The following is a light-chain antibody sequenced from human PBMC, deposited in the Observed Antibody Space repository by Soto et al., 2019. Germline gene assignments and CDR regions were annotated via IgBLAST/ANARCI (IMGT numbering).Light chain of an antibody. CDR3: QQLFDSPLT. Sequence: VRVPITCWASQVISTSLDWYQVKPGKAPKLLIYAASTLESGVPSRFSATVSGTEFSLTITSLQPEDFATYYCQQLFDSPLTFGEGTRLE. CDR2: AAS. J-gene: IGKJ5*01. V-gene: IGKV1-9*01. CDR1: QVISTS.